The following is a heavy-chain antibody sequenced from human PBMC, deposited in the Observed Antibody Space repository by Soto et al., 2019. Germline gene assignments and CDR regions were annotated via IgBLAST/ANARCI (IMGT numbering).Heavy chain of an antibody. CDR3: AKDIATSSGMDV. D-gene: IGHD1-26*01. CDR2: ISWDGGST. CDR1: GFTLDDYT. Sequence: GGSLRLSCAASGFTLDDYTMHWVRQAPGKGLEWVSLISWDGGSTYYADSVKGRFTISRDNSKNSLYLQMNSLRTEDTALYYCAKDIATSSGMDVWGQGTTVTVSS. V-gene: IGHV3-43*01. J-gene: IGHJ6*02.